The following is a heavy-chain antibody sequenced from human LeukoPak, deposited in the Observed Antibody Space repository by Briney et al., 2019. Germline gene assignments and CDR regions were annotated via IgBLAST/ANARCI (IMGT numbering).Heavy chain of an antibody. Sequence: SETLSLTCTVSGDSISTYYWGWIRQPPGKGLEWIGYIYYRVTSDYNPSLKSRVTMSVDMSTRQISLKLSSVTAADTAVYYCARAVGGDGSGSLWGPGTLVTVSS. CDR1: GDSISTYY. J-gene: IGHJ4*02. D-gene: IGHD3-10*01. CDR3: ARAVGGDGSGSL. CDR2: IYYRVTS. V-gene: IGHV4-59*01.